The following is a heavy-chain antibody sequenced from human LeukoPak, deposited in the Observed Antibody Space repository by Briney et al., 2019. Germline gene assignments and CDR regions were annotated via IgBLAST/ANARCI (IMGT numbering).Heavy chain of an antibody. V-gene: IGHV3-23*01. Sequence: PGGSLRLSCAASGFTFTSYAMSWVRQAPGKGLEWVSVISGGGSSTYYADSVKGRFTISRDNSKNTLYLQMNSLRGEDTAVYYCAKESGQLDVWGKGTMVTVSS. D-gene: IGHD3-3*01. CDR1: GFTFTSYA. CDR2: ISGGGSST. CDR3: AKESGQLDV. J-gene: IGHJ6*04.